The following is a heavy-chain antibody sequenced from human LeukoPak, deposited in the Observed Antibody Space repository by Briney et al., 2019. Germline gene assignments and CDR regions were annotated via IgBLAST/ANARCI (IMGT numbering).Heavy chain of an antibody. CDR1: GYTFTSYG. CDR2: ISAYNGNT. CDR3: AKESVRYSSSGEGQK. J-gene: IGHJ4*02. V-gene: IGHV1-18*01. D-gene: IGHD6-13*01. Sequence: ASVKVSCKASGYTFTSYGISWVRQAPGQGLEWMGWISAYNGNTNYAQKLQGRVTMTTDTSTSTAYMELRSLRSDDTAVYYCAKESVRYSSSGEGQKWGQGTLVTVSS.